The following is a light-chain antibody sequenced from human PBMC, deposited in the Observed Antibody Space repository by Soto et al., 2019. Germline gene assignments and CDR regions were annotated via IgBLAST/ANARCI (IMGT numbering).Light chain of an antibody. J-gene: IGKJ1*01. V-gene: IGKV3-20*01. CDR2: GAS. CDR1: QSVSSNY. CDR3: QQYGSLSWT. Sequence: DIVLTQSPGTLSLSPGERATLSCRASQSVSSNYLAWYQQKPGQAPRLLIYGASTRATGVPDRFSGSGSGTDFTLTISRLEPEYFAVYHCQQYGSLSWTFGQGTKVEIK.